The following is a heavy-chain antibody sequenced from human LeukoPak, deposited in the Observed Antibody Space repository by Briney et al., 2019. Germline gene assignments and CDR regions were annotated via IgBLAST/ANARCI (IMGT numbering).Heavy chain of an antibody. CDR3: ARHTYYCDSSGYYTFDY. CDR2: INHSGST. CDR1: GGSFSGYY. Sequence: AETLSLTCAVCGGSFSGYYWSGIRQPPGKGLEGIGEINHSGSTNYNPSLKSRVTISVDTSKNQFSLKLSSVTAADTAVYYCARHTYYCDSSGYYTFDYWGQGTLVTVSS. J-gene: IGHJ4*02. D-gene: IGHD3-22*01. V-gene: IGHV4-34*01.